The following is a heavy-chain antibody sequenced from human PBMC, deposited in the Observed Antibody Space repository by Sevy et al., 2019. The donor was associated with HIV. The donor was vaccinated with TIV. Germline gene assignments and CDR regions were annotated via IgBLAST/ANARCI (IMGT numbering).Heavy chain of an antibody. J-gene: IGHJ3*02. CDR3: AKDRGSSGWSGLGNAFDI. D-gene: IGHD6-19*01. CDR1: GFTFDDYA. CDR2: ISWNSGSI. V-gene: IGHV3-9*01. Sequence: SLKISCAASGFTFDDYAMHWVRQAPGKGLEWVSGISWNSGSIGYADSVKGRFTISRDNAKNSLYLQMNSLRAEDTAVYYCAKDRGSSGWSGLGNAFDIWGQGTMVTVSS.